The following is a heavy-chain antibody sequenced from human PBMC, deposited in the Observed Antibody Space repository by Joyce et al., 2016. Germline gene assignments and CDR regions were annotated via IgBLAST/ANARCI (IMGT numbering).Heavy chain of an antibody. J-gene: IGHJ4*02. CDR3: ARSQWLAPLMY. CDR2: INNSGVT. Sequence: QVQLQQWGAGLLKPSETLSLTCAVSGGPFRGFFWTWVRQPPGKGLGWIGDINNSGVTNYNPSLKTRVTFSVDTTKNQVSLKLTSLSAADTAVYYCARSQWLAPLMYWGQGTPVTVSS. V-gene: IGHV4-34*01. CDR1: GGPFRGFF. D-gene: IGHD6-19*01.